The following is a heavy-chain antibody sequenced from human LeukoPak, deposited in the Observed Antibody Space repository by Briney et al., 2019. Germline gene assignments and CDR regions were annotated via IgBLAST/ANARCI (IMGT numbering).Heavy chain of an antibody. J-gene: IGHJ4*02. V-gene: IGHV1-18*01. CDR1: GYTFSSYG. D-gene: IGHD2-8*01. CDR3: ARDANGVLGDY. Sequence: ASVKVSCKASGYTFSSYGISWVRQAPGQGLEWMGWISVYSGNTNYAQRLQGRVTMTTDTSTSTAYMELRSLRSDGTAVYYCARDANGVLGDYWGQGTLVTVSS. CDR2: ISVYSGNT.